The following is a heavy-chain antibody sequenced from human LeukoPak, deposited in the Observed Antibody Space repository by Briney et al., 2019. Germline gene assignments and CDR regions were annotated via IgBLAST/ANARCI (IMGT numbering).Heavy chain of an antibody. CDR3: ARDRNSGSYYRLDY. CDR1: GGSFSGYY. V-gene: IGHV4-34*01. CDR2: INHSGST. J-gene: IGHJ4*02. D-gene: IGHD1-26*01. Sequence: PSETLSLTCAVYGGSFSGYYWSWIRQPPGKGLEWIGEINHSGSTNYNPSLKSRVTISVDTSKNQFSLKLSSVTAADTAVYYCARDRNSGSYYRLDYWGQGTLVTVSS.